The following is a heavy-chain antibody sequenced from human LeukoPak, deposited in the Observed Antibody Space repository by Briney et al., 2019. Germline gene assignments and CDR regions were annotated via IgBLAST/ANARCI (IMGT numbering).Heavy chain of an antibody. D-gene: IGHD3-10*01. CDR1: GYSISSGYY. V-gene: IGHV4-38-2*02. CDR2: IYHSGST. CDR3: ARDSFRLWFGELLYYMDV. J-gene: IGHJ6*03. Sequence: PSETLSLTCVVSGYSISSGYYWGWIRQPPGKGLEWIGSIYHSGSTYYNPSLKSRVTISVDTSKNQFSLKLSSVTAADTAVYYCARDSFRLWFGELLYYMDVWGKGTTVTVSS.